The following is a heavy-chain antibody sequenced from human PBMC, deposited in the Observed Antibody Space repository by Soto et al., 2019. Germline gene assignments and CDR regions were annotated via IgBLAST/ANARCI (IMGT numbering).Heavy chain of an antibody. CDR3: ARAGGGYCSGGSCYGHYYYYYMDV. V-gene: IGHV3-21*01. J-gene: IGHJ6*03. D-gene: IGHD2-15*01. Sequence: GGSLSLSCAASGFTFSSYSMNWVRQAPGKGLEWVSSISSSSSYIYYADSVKGRFTISRDNAKNSLYLQMNSLRAEDTAVYYCARAGGGYCSGGSCYGHYYYYYMDVWGKGTTVTVSS. CDR2: ISSSSSYI. CDR1: GFTFSSYS.